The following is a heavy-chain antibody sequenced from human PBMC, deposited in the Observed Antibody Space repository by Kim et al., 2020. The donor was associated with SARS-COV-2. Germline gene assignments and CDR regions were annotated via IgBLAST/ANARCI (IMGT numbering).Heavy chain of an antibody. CDR3: ARRGPYFDS. V-gene: IGHV3-48*01. CDR1: GFTFSAHD. CDR2: ISSSSTTI. Sequence: GGSLRLSCAASGFTFSAHDMNWVRQAPGKGPEWISHISSSSTTIYYADSVKGRFTISRDNAKNSLYLQMNSLRAEDTALYYCARRGPYFDSWGQGTLVTVSS. J-gene: IGHJ4*02.